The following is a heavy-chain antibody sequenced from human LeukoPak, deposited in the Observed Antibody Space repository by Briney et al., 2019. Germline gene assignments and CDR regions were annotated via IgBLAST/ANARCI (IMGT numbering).Heavy chain of an antibody. CDR2: INHSGST. D-gene: IGHD5-12*01. J-gene: IGHJ5*02. Sequence: KPSETLSLTCAVYGGSFSGYYWGWIRQPPGKGLEWIGEINHSGSTNYNPSLKSRVTISVDTSKNQFSLKLSSVTAADTAVYYCARVGAPSGLATSRAWFDPWGQGTLVTVSS. V-gene: IGHV4-34*01. CDR1: GGSFSGYY. CDR3: ARVGAPSGLATSRAWFDP.